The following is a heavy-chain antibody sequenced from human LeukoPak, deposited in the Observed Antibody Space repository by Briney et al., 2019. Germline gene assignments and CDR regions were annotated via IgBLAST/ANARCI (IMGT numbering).Heavy chain of an antibody. CDR3: ARELSGSGSCPDY. CDR1: GFTFSSYA. CDR2: VWHDGSNR. Sequence: PGGSLRLSCTAPGFTFSSYAIHWIRQAPGKGLEWVALVWHDGSNRYYSEAVKGRFTISRDNSKNTVYLQINSLRAEDTAVYYCARELSGSGSCPDYWGQGTRVTVSS. J-gene: IGHJ4*02. V-gene: IGHV3-33*01. D-gene: IGHD3-10*01.